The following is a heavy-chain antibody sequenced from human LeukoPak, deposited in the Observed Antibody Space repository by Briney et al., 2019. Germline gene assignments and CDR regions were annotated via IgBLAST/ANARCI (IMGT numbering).Heavy chain of an antibody. D-gene: IGHD5-12*01. CDR2: INPNSGGT. J-gene: IGHJ4*02. CDR3: ARIWGPTRGGDYDFQSY. CDR1: GYTFTGYY. Sequence: ASVKVSCKASGYTFTGYYMHWVRQAPGQGLEWMGWINPNSGGTNYAQKFQGRVTMTRDTSISTAYMELSRLRSDDTAVYYCARIWGPTRGGDYDFQSYWGQGTLVTVSS. V-gene: IGHV1-2*02.